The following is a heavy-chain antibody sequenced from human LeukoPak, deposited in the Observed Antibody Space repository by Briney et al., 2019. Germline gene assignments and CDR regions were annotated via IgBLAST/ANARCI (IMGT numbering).Heavy chain of an antibody. J-gene: IGHJ4*02. Sequence: ASVKVSCKASGYTFTGYYMHWVRQAPGQGLEWMGWINPNSGGTNYAQKFQGRVTVTRDTSISTAYMELSRLRSDDTAVYYCARDLDDYYGSGSYYISRWGQGTLVTVSS. V-gene: IGHV1-2*02. CDR1: GYTFTGYY. D-gene: IGHD3-10*01. CDR2: INPNSGGT. CDR3: ARDLDDYYGSGSYYISR.